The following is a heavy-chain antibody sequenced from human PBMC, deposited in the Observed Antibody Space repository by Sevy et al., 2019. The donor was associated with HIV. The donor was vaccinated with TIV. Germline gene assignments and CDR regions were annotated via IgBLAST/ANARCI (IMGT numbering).Heavy chain of an antibody. CDR3: GRRYYYDGSGYYGGAFDV. J-gene: IGHJ3*01. D-gene: IGHD3-22*01. V-gene: IGHV5-51*01. CDR1: GYRFSNYW. Sequence: GESLKISCKGSGYRFSNYWIAWVRQMPGKGLEWMGIIYPDDSDTRYSPSFQGQVTISVDKSISTAYLQGSSLKASDTAMYYCGRRYYYDGSGYYGGAFDVWGQGTMVTVSS. CDR2: IYPDDSDT.